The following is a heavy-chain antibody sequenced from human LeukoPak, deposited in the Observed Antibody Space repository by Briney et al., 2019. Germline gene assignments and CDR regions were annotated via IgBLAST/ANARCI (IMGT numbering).Heavy chain of an antibody. CDR2: IYHNGST. D-gene: IGHD1-26*01. CDR3: AVGELEYYFDY. J-gene: IGHJ4*02. CDR1: GYSIRSGYY. Sequence: PSETLSLTCTVSGYSIRSGYYWGWIRQPPGKGLEWIGSIYHNGSTYCNPSLKSRVIISVDTSKNQLSLKLSSGTAADTAVYYCAVGELEYYFDYWGQGTLVTVSS. V-gene: IGHV4-38-2*02.